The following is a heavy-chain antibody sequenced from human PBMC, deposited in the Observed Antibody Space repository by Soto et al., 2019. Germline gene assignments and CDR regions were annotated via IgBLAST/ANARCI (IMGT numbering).Heavy chain of an antibody. V-gene: IGHV3-15*01. CDR3: STDIGIYGLNI. Sequence: EVQLVESGGGFVQPGGSLRLSCAASRFSFTNAWMSWVRQAPGKGPEWVGRIKSKTDGGTADYAAPVKGRFTISRDDSQNTLYLHMDSLKAEDTALYHCSTDIGIYGLNIRGQGTTVTVSS. CDR1: RFSFTNAW. D-gene: IGHD1-26*01. CDR2: IKSKTDGGTA. J-gene: IGHJ6*02.